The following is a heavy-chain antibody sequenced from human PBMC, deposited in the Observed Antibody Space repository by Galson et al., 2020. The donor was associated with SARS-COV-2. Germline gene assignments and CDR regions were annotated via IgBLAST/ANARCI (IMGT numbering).Heavy chain of an antibody. CDR1: GGSISSSSYY. D-gene: IGHD6-6*01. J-gene: IGHJ6*02. V-gene: IGHV4-39*07. CDR2: IYYSGST. Sequence: SETLSLTCTVSGGSISSSSYYWGWIRQPPGKGLEWIGSIYYSGSTYYNPSLKSRVPISVDTSKNQFSLKLSSVTAADTAVYYCAREGRQLVLFDYYYYGMDVWGQGTTVTVSS. CDR3: AREGRQLVLFDYYYYGMDV.